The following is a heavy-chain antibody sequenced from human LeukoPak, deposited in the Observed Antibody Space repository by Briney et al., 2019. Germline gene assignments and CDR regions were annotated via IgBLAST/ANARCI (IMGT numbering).Heavy chain of an antibody. D-gene: IGHD2-15*01. CDR2: IPYDGNNK. V-gene: IGHV3-30*03. J-gene: IGHJ4*02. Sequence: GGSLRLSCAASGFTFSSYGMSWVRQAPGKGLEWMAIIPYDGNNKYYADSVKGRFTISRDNPKNTLYLQMNSLRGEDTAVYFCARDSKPAIVPATRRGGNYYGLLDYWGQGTLVTL. CDR1: GFTFSSYG. CDR3: ARDSKPAIVPATRRGGNYYGLLDY.